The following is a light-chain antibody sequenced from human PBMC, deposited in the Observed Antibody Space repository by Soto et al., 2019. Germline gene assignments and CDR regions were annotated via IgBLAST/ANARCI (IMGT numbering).Light chain of an antibody. CDR3: QQRSNWAIT. J-gene: IGKJ5*01. CDR1: QSVSSSY. V-gene: IGKV3D-20*02. CDR2: AAS. Sequence: EIVLTQSPGTLSLSPGERATLSCSASQSVSSSYLAWYQQKPGQAPRVLIYAASNRATGIPDRFSGSGSGTDFTLTISSLEPEDFAVYYCQQRSNWAITFGQGTRLEI.